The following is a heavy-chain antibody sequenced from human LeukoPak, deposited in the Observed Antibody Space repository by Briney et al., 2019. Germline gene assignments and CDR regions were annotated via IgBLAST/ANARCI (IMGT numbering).Heavy chain of an antibody. CDR3: ASGYYLDY. CDR2: INHSGST. J-gene: IGHJ4*02. CDR1: GTSFSGYY. V-gene: IGHV4-34*01. Sequence: SETLSLTCTVSGTSFSGYYWSWIRQPPGKGLEWIGEINHSGSTNYNPSLKSRVTISVDTSKNQFSLKLSSVTAADTAVYYCASGYYLDYWGQGTLVTVSS.